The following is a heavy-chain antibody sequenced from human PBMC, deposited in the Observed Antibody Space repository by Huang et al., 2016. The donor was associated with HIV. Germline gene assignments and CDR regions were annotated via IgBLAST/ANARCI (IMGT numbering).Heavy chain of an antibody. J-gene: IGHJ4*02. V-gene: IGHV3-30*02. CDR1: GFTFRSYG. Sequence: QVQLVESGGGVVQPGGSLRLSWAASGFTFRSYGIHWVRQAPGKGLEWVAFIRYDGTNKYYADSVKGRFTISRDNSKNTLYLQVNSLRADDTAVYYCAKPVSGSYTGFNYWGQGTLVTVSS. CDR3: AKPVSGSYTGFNY. D-gene: IGHD1-26*01. CDR2: IRYDGTNK.